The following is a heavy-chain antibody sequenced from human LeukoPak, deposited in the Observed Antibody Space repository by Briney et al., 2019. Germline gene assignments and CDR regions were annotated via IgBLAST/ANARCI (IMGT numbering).Heavy chain of an antibody. CDR1: GGTFSSYA. V-gene: IGHV1-69*05. J-gene: IGHJ3*02. CDR2: IIPIFGTA. D-gene: IGHD3-10*01. Sequence: SVKVSCKASGGTFSSYAISWVRQAPGQGLEWMGRIIPIFGTANYAQKFQGRATITTDESTSTAYMELSSLRSEDTAVYYCARHYYGSGSRTVGAFDIWGQGTMVTVSS. CDR3: ARHYYGSGSRTVGAFDI.